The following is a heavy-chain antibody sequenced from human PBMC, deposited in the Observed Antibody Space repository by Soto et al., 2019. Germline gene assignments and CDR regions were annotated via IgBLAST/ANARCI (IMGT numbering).Heavy chain of an antibody. V-gene: IGHV3-23*01. D-gene: IGHD2-15*01. CDR1: GFTFSSYA. CDR2: ISGSGGST. Sequence: PGGCLRLSCAASGFTFSSYAMSWVRQAPGKGLEWVSAISGSGGSTYYADSVKGRFTISRDNSKNTLYLQMNSLRAEDTAVYYCAKDPRYCSGGSCSYWGQGTLVTVSS. J-gene: IGHJ4*02. CDR3: AKDPRYCSGGSCSY.